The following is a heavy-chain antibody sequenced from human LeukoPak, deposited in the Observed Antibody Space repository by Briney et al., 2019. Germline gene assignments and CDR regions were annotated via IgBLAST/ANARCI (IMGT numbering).Heavy chain of an antibody. V-gene: IGHV3-23*01. J-gene: IGHJ6*03. CDR1: GFTFSSYA. CDR3: AKEAGYSSSWYGEYYYYMDV. CDR2: ISGSGGST. Sequence: GGSLRLSCAVSGFTFSSYAMSWVRQAPGKGLEWVSAISGSGGSTYYADSVKGRFTISRDNSKNTLYVQMNSLRAEDTAVYYCAKEAGYSSSWYGEYYYYMDVWGKGTTVTISS. D-gene: IGHD6-13*01.